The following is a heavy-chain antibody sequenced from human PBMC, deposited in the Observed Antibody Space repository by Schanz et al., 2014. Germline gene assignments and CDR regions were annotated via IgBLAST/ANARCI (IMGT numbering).Heavy chain of an antibody. Sequence: QVQLQESGPGLVKPSQTLSLTCTVSGGSISSDGYYWSWIRQHPQKGLEWIGYVYYSGSTYYNPSLKSRVTISIDTSKNQFSLRLPSVTAADTAVYYCYGMDVWGQGTTVTVSS. V-gene: IGHV4-31*09. CDR1: GGSISSDGYY. CDR2: VYYSGST. J-gene: IGHJ6*02. CDR3: YGMDV.